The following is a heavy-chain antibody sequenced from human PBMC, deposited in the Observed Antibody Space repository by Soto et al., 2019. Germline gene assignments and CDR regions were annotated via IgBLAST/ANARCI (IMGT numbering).Heavy chain of an antibody. J-gene: IGHJ4*02. CDR1: GFTVSSNY. CDR2: VYIGGNT. V-gene: IGHV3-66*01. Sequence: GGSLRLSCAASGFTVSSNYMSWVRQAPGKGLEWVSVVYIGGNTYYAESVEDRFTISRDNLQNMLYLQMNSLRAEDTAVYYCAGSVGGGFDYWGQGTLVTVSS. D-gene: IGHD3-16*01. CDR3: AGSVGGGFDY.